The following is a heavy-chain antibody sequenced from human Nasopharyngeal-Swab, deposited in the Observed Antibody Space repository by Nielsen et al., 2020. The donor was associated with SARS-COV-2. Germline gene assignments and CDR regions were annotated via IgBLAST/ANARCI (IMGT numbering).Heavy chain of an antibody. CDR1: GFTFSSYA. V-gene: IGHV3-23*01. D-gene: IGHD6-19*01. J-gene: IGHJ3*02. CDR3: AKGWQWLVRDAFDI. Sequence: GESLKISCAASGFTFSSYAMSWVRQAPGKGLEWVSAISGSGGSTYYADSVKGRFTISRDNSKNTLYLQMNSLGAEDTAVYYCAKGWQWLVRDAFDIWGQGTMVTVSS. CDR2: ISGSGGST.